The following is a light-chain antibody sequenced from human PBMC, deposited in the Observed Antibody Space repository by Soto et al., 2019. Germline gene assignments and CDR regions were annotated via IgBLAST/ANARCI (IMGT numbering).Light chain of an antibody. CDR1: SSDIGGYNY. Sequence: QSALTQPASVSGCPGQSITISCAGTSSDIGGYNYVSWYQQHPGKAPKVMIYEVSNRPSGVSNRSSGSKSGNTASLTISGLQAEDEADYYCSSYTSSSTLYVFGTGTKVTVL. CDR2: EVS. CDR3: SSYTSSSTLYV. J-gene: IGLJ1*01. V-gene: IGLV2-14*01.